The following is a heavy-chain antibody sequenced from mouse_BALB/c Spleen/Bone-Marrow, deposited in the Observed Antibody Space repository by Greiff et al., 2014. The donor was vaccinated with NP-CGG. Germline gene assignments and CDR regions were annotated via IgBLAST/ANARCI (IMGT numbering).Heavy chain of an antibody. V-gene: IGHV14-3*02. J-gene: IGHJ4*01. CDR2: IDPANGNT. CDR3: ARWEYYAMDY. D-gene: IGHD4-1*01. CDR1: GFNIKDTY. Sequence: VQLQQSGAELVKPGASVKLSCTASGFNIKDTYMHWVKQRPEQGLEWIGRIDPANGNTKYDPKFQGKATITADTSSNAAYLQLSSLTSEDTAVYYCARWEYYAMDYWGQGTSVTVSS.